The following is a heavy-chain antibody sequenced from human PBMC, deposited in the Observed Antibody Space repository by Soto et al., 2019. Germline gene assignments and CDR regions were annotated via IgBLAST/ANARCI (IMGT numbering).Heavy chain of an antibody. CDR1: GFTFTTAW. V-gene: IGHV3-15*07. CDR3: TTDSHFTMKLAGFDY. D-gene: IGHD3-22*01. J-gene: IGHJ4*01. CDR2: IKSKIDGGTT. Sequence: EVQLVESGGGLVEPGGSLRLSCAASGFTFTTAWINWVRQAPGKGLEWVGRIKSKIDGGTTDFAAPVKGRFAISRYDSRNMVYFQMNSLEIEDTAVYYCTTDSHFTMKLAGFDYWGLGTLVTVSS.